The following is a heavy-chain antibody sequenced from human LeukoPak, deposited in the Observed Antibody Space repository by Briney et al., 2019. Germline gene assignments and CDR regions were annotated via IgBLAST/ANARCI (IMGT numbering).Heavy chain of an antibody. CDR3: AQRRLGISLYLDS. CDR1: GFSRRTRGEG. Sequence: GSGPTLVNPAQTLTLTCTFSGFSRRTRGEGVGWIRQPPGKGLEWLSVIYWDDDKHSSPALKSSLTITKDTSKNQVVLTKTNMDHVNTVTYYCAQRRLGISLYLDSWGQGTLVTVSS. D-gene: IGHD7-27*01. J-gene: IGHJ4*02. V-gene: IGHV2-5*02. CDR2: IYWDDDK.